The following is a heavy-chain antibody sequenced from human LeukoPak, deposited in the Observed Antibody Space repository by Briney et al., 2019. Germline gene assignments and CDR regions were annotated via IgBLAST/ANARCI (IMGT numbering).Heavy chain of an antibody. J-gene: IGHJ4*02. CDR3: AGGNSWPGLSY. V-gene: IGHV3-23*01. CDR1: GFTFSSYG. D-gene: IGHD6-13*01. Sequence: GGSLRLSCVASGFTFSSYGMSWVRQAPGKGLEWVSAITGSGGNTYYADSVKGRFTISRDNSKNTLYLQMNTLRAEDTAVYFCAGGNSWPGLSYWGQGTLLTVSS. CDR2: ITGSGGNT.